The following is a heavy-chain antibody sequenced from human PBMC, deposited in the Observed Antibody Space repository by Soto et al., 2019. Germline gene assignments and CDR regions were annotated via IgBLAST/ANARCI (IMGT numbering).Heavy chain of an antibody. D-gene: IGHD3-10*02. Sequence: EVQLVESGGDLLQLASSLRLPVETPGLALRDSAMHWVRQVPGGGLEWVSGMYASGDVGYADSVKGRFTMSRDVAKNSLYLQMNSLTTEDTALYYCVKDNLSGGADVWGQGTTVTVSS. J-gene: IGHJ6*02. CDR2: MYASGDV. CDR3: VKDNLSGGADV. V-gene: IGHV3-9*01. CDR1: GLALRDSA.